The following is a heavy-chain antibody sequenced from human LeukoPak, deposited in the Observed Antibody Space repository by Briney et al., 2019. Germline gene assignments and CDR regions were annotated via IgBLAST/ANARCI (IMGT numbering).Heavy chain of an antibody. V-gene: IGHV3-73*01. D-gene: IGHD3-9*01. Sequence: GGSLRLSCAASGFTFSGSAMHWVRQASGKGLEWVGRIGSKANSYATAYAASVKGRFTISRDDSKNTAYLQMNSLKTEDTAVYYCTSMFYDILTGYPTRGYWGQGTLVTVSS. J-gene: IGHJ4*02. CDR1: GFTFSGSA. CDR3: TSMFYDILTGYPTRGY. CDR2: IGSKANSYAT.